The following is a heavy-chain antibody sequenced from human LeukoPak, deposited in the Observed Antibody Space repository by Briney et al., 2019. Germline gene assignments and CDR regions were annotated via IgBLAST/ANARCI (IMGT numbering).Heavy chain of an antibody. Sequence: SETLSLTCTVSGGSISSSSHYWGWIRQPPGKGLEWIGSIYYSGRTYYNPSLTSRVTISVDTSKNQFSLKLSSVTAADTAVYYCARSSGYYYLLFDYWGQGTLVTVSS. CDR3: ARSSGYYYLLFDY. CDR2: IYYSGRT. J-gene: IGHJ4*02. CDR1: GGSISSSSHY. V-gene: IGHV4-39*01. D-gene: IGHD3-22*01.